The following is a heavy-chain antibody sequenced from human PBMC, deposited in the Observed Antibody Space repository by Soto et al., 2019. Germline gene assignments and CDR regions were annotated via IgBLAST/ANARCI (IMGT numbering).Heavy chain of an antibody. CDR3: TKQGYYWYFDI. CDR1: GFTFSTYT. Sequence: EGQLLESGGGLVQPGGSLRLSCAASGFTFSTYTMHWVRQAPGKGLEWVSGVSGGDGSTYYADSLKGRFSISRDNAKNTVDLQINSLTAEDTAVYYCTKQGYYWYFDIWGRGTVVTVSS. CDR2: VSGGDGST. D-gene: IGHD5-12*01. V-gene: IGHV3-23*01. J-gene: IGHJ2*01.